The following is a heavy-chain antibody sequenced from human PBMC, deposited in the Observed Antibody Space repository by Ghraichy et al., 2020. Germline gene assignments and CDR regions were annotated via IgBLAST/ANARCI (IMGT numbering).Heavy chain of an antibody. J-gene: IGHJ3*02. CDR1: GYTFTSYY. V-gene: IGHV1-46*01. D-gene: IGHD3-22*01. CDR3: ARELPDYYDEGSKTDAFDI. CDR2: INPSGGST. Sequence: ASVKVSCKASGYTFTSYYMHWVRQAPGQGLEWMGIINPSGGSTSYAQKFQGRVTMTRDTSTSTVYMELSSLRSEDTAVYYCARELPDYYDEGSKTDAFDIWGQGTMVTVSS.